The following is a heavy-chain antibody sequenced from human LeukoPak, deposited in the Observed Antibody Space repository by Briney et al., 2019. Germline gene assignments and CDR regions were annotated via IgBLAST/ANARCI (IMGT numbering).Heavy chain of an antibody. J-gene: IGHJ3*02. CDR1: GFTFGDYA. CDR2: IRSKAYGGTT. Sequence: GGSLRLSCTASGFTFGDYAMIWFRQAPGKGLEWVSFIRSKAYGGTTEYAASVRGRFTISRDDSKSIAYLQMNSLKTEDTAVYYCTRASCTGGICYLGAFDIWGQGTMVTVSA. V-gene: IGHV3-49*03. CDR3: TRASCTGGICYLGAFDI. D-gene: IGHD2-15*01.